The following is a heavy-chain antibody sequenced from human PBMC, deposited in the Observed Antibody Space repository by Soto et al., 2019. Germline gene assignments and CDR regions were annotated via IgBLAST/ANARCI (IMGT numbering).Heavy chain of an antibody. V-gene: IGHV3-23*01. CDR1: GFTFSSYA. CDR2: LGGSGSST. J-gene: IGHJ4*02. CDR3: AKEGSSLGTDC. D-gene: IGHD6-6*01. Sequence: PGGSLRLSCVASGFTFSSYAMSWVRQAPGQGLEWVSSLGGSGSSTYYTDSVKGRFTISRDNSKNTLYLQMNDVRAEDTAVYYCAKEGSSLGTDCWGQGTQVTVSS.